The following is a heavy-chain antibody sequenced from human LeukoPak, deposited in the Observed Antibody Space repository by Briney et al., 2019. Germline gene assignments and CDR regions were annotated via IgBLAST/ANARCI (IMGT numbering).Heavy chain of an antibody. CDR2: ISSSSTYT. J-gene: IGHJ4*02. D-gene: IGHD6-13*01. V-gene: IGHV3-21*01. CDR1: GFTFSSYS. CDR3: ARDAGYSSSCYYY. Sequence: PGGSLRLSCAASGFTFSSYSMTWVRQAPGKGLEWVSSISSSSTYTYYADSVKGRFTISKDNAKNSLYLQMNSLRAEDTAVYYCARDAGYSSSCYYYWGQGTLVTVSS.